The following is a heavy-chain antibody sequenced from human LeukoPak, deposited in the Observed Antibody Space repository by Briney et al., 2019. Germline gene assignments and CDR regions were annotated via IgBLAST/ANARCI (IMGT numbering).Heavy chain of an antibody. Sequence: GGSLRLSCAASGFTFSTYAMNWVRQAPGKGLEWVSAISGSGGSTYYADSVKGRFTISRDNSKNTLYLQMNSLRAEDTAVYYCAKGRYYDSSGYSDYWGQGTLVTVSS. CDR3: AKGRYYDSSGYSDY. J-gene: IGHJ4*02. D-gene: IGHD3-22*01. V-gene: IGHV3-23*01. CDR1: GFTFSTYA. CDR2: ISGSGGST.